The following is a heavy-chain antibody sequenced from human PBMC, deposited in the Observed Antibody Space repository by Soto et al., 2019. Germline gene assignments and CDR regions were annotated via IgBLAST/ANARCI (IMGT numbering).Heavy chain of an antibody. CDR3: KRWAAFEVAARSRHS. CDR2: IYYSGST. Sequence: KHQPPGKGLEWIGSIYYSGSTYYNPSLKSRVTISVDTSKNQFSLKLSSVTAADTAVFFCKRWAAFEVAARSRHS. V-gene: IGHV4-39*01. J-gene: IGHJ5*01. D-gene: IGHD3-3*02.